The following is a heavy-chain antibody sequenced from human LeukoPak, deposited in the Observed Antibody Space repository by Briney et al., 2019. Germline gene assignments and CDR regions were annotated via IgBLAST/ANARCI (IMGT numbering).Heavy chain of an antibody. CDR3: ARDYYGSGSSTFDY. V-gene: IGHV3-33*01. D-gene: IGHD3-10*01. Sequence: GRSLRLSCAASGFTFSNYGFHWVRQAPGKGLEWVAVIWYDGSNKFYADSVKGRFTISRDQSKNTLYLQMNSLRDEDTAVYYCARDYYGSGSSTFDYWGQGTLVTVSS. CDR1: GFTFSNYG. J-gene: IGHJ4*02. CDR2: IWYDGSNK.